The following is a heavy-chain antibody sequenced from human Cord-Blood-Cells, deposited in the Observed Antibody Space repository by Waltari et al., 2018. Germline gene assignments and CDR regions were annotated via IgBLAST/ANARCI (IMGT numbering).Heavy chain of an antibody. D-gene: IGHD3-16*01. CDR2: IKQDGSEK. CDR1: GFTFSSYW. J-gene: IGHJ4*02. CDR3: ARDGGSVDY. Sequence: EVQLVESGGGLVQPGGSLRLSCAASGFTFSSYWMSWVRQAPGKGLEWLANIKQDGSEKDYVDSVNGRFTISRDNAKNSLYLQMNSLRAEDTAVYYCARDGGSVDYWGQGTLVTVSS. V-gene: IGHV3-7*01.